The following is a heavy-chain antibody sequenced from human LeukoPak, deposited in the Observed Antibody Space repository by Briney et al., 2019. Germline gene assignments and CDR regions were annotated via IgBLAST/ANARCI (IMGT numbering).Heavy chain of an antibody. CDR2: MNPNSGNT. J-gene: IGHJ5*02. CDR1: GYTFTSYD. CDR3: ARGLRQLVWFDP. V-gene: IGHV1-8*01. Sequence: GASVKVSCKASGYTFTSYDINWLRQATGQGLEWMGWMNPNSGNTGYAQKFQGRVTMTRNTSISTAYMELSSLRSEDTAVYYCARGLRQLVWFDPWGQGTLVTVSS. D-gene: IGHD6-6*01.